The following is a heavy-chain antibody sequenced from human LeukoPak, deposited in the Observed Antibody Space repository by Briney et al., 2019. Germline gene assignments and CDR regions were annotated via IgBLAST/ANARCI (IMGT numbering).Heavy chain of an antibody. V-gene: IGHV5-51*01. CDR2: IYPGDSDT. D-gene: IGHD3-9*01. CDR1: GDXFTSYW. Sequence: GESLKISCNCSGDXFTSYWICWVRPMPGKGLVWMGSIYPGDSDTRYSPSFQGQVTISADKSISTAYLQWSSLKASDTAMYYCARGDILTGNCFDYWGQGTLVTVSS. J-gene: IGHJ4*02. CDR3: ARGDILTGNCFDY.